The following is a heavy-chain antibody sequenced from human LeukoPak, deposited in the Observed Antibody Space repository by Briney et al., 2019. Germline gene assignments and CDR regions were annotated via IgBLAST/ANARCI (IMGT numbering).Heavy chain of an antibody. J-gene: IGHJ4*02. CDR2: ISSSTSTI. D-gene: IGHD3-10*01. V-gene: IGHV3-48*01. CDR3: ARGITMVRGVTRTYYFDY. Sequence: GGSLRLSCAASGFTFSSYSMNWVRQAPGKGLEWVSYISSSTSTIYYADSVKGRFTISRDSAKNSLYLQMNSLRAEDTAVYYCARGITMVRGVTRTYYFDYWGQGTLVTVSS. CDR1: GFTFSSYS.